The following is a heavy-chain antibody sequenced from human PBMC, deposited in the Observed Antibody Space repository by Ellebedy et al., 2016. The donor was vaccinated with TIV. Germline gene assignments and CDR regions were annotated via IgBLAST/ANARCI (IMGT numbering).Heavy chain of an antibody. V-gene: IGHV5-51*01. Sequence: GESLKISCKGSGYSFTSYWIGWVRQMPGKGLEWMGIIYPGDSDTRYSPSFQGQVTISADKSISTAYLQWSSLKASDTAMYYCARSAILVGDPGYYYYGMDVWGQGTTVTVSS. D-gene: IGHD2-21*01. CDR1: GYSFTSYW. CDR2: IYPGDSDT. CDR3: ARSAILVGDPGYYYYGMDV. J-gene: IGHJ6*02.